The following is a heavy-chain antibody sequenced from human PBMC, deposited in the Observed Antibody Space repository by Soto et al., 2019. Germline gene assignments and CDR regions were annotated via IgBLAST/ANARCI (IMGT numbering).Heavy chain of an antibody. CDR2: ISSNSAYI. Sequence: GGSLRLSCAASGFTFRSFTMNWVRQAPGKGLEWVSTISSNSAYIYYTDALRGRFTISRDNAKNSLHLQMNSLRAEDTAVYYCTRDASRNSSARGWFDPWGPGTLVTVSS. J-gene: IGHJ5*02. D-gene: IGHD6-13*01. CDR1: GFTFRSFT. CDR3: TRDASRNSSARGWFDP. V-gene: IGHV3-21*01.